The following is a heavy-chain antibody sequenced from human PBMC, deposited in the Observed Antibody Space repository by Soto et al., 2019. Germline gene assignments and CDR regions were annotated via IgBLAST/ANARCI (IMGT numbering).Heavy chain of an antibody. CDR1: GGTFSSYA. D-gene: IGHD3-3*01. V-gene: IGHV1-69*13. J-gene: IGHJ6*02. CDR2: IIPIFGTA. CDR3: ASCFTISYCGMDV. Sequence: SVKVSCKASGGTFSSYAISWVRQAPGQGLEWMGGIIPIFGTANYAQKFQGRVTITADESTSTAYMELSSLRSEDTAVYYCASCFTISYCGMDVWGQGTTVTVSS.